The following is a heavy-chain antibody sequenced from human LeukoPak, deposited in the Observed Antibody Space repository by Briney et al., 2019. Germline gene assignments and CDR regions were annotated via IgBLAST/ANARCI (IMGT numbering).Heavy chain of an antibody. D-gene: IGHD6-13*01. V-gene: IGHV1-3*01. CDR2: INAGNGNT. J-gene: IGHJ1*01. CDR3: ARVDSSSWYPYFQH. Sequence: ASVKVSCKASGYTFTSYAMHWVRQAPGQRLEWMGWINAGNGNTKYSQKFQGRVTITRDTSASTAYMELGSLRSEDTAVYYCARVDSSSWYPYFQHWGQGTLVTVSS. CDR1: GYTFTSYA.